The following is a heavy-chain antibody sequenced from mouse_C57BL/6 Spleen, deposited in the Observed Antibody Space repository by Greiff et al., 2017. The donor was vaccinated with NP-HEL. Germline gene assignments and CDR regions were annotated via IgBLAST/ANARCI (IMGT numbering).Heavy chain of an antibody. CDR1: GYTFTDYY. CDR2: INPYNGGT. J-gene: IGHJ2*01. Sequence: EVQLQQSGPVLVKPGASVKMSRKASGYTFTDYYMNWVKQSHGKSLEWIGVINPYNGGTSYNQKFKGKATLTVDKSYSTAYMELNSLTSEDYAVYYCARKEDWIVAPFDDWGKGTTLTVSS. CDR3: ARKEDWIVAPFDD. D-gene: IGHD1-1*01. V-gene: IGHV1-19*01.